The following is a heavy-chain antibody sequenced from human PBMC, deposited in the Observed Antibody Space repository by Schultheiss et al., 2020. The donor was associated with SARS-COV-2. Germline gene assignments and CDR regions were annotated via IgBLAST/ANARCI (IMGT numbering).Heavy chain of an antibody. J-gene: IGHJ4*02. CDR1: GINFDDYA. CDR3: ARGLGIAVAGADY. V-gene: IGHV3-9*01. Sequence: GGSLRLSCAASGINFDDYAMNWVRQAPGKGLEWVSSISWNSDRIAYVDSVKGRFTISRDNAKKSLYLQMNSLRAEDTAVYYCARGLGIAVAGADYWGQGTLVTVSS. D-gene: IGHD6-19*01. CDR2: ISWNSDRI.